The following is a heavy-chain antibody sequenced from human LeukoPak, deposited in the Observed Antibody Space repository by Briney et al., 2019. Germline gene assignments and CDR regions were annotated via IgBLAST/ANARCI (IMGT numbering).Heavy chain of an antibody. Sequence: GGSLRLSCAASGLTFSSYAMSWVRQAPGKGLEWVSAISGSGGSTYYTDSVKGRFTISRDNSKNTLYLQMNSLRAEDTAVYYCAKDALGVVIQYYFDYWGQGTLVTVSS. CDR2: ISGSGGST. V-gene: IGHV3-23*01. CDR1: GLTFSSYA. D-gene: IGHD3-3*01. J-gene: IGHJ4*02. CDR3: AKDALGVVIQYYFDY.